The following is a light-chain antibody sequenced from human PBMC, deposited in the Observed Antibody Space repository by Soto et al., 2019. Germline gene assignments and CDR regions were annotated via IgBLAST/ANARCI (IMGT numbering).Light chain of an antibody. V-gene: IGKV3-20*01. CDR3: QQYGSSPPT. CDR2: GTS. CDR1: QSVTNNY. Sequence: EIVLTQSPGTLSLSPGERATLSCRASQSVTNNYLAWYQRKPGQPPRLLIYGTSYRSTDIPRRFSGSGSGTDSTLTSTRLEPEDFAVYYCQQYGSSPPTFGQGTKVEIK. J-gene: IGKJ1*01.